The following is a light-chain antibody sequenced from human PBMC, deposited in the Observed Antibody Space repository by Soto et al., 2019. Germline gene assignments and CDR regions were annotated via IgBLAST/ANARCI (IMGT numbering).Light chain of an antibody. CDR3: CSYAGSSTFVV. V-gene: IGLV2-23*03. CDR2: EGS. Sequence: QSALTQPASVSGSPGQSITISCTGTSSDVGSYNLVSWYQQHPGKAPKLMIYEGSKRPSGVSNRFSGSKSGNTASLTISGLQAGDEANYYCCSYAGSSTFVVFGGGTKLTV. CDR1: SSDVGSYNL. J-gene: IGLJ3*02.